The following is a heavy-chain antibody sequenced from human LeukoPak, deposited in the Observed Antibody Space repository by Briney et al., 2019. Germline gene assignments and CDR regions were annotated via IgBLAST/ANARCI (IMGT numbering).Heavy chain of an antibody. Sequence: ASVKVSCKASGYTFTSYAMNWVRQAPGQGLEWMGWINTNTGNPTYAQGFTGRFVFSLDTSVSTAYLQISSLKAEDTAVYYCARDTPTYNWNYVERFDPWGQGTLVTVSS. V-gene: IGHV7-4-1*02. CDR1: GYTFTSYA. J-gene: IGHJ5*02. CDR3: ARDTPTYNWNYVERFDP. D-gene: IGHD1-7*01. CDR2: INTNTGNP.